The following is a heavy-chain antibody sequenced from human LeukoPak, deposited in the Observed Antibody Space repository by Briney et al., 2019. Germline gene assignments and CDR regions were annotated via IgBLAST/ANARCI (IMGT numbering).Heavy chain of an antibody. CDR3: TTDWYYYDSSGYY. V-gene: IGHV3-15*01. D-gene: IGHD3-22*01. CDR2: IKSKTDGGTT. J-gene: IGHJ4*02. Sequence: GGSLRLSCAAPGFTFSNAWMSWVRQAPGKGLEWVGRIKSKTDGGTTDYAAPVKGRFTISRDDSKNTLYLQMNSLKTEDTAVYYCTTDWYYYDSSGYYWGQGTLVTVSS. CDR1: GFTFSNAW.